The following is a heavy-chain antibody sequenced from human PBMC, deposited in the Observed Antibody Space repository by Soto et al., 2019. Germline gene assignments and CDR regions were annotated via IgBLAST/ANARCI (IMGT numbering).Heavy chain of an antibody. V-gene: IGHV1-3*01. CDR2: INAGNGNT. Sequence: ASVKVSCKASGYTFTSYAMHWVRQAPGQRLEWMGWINAGNGNTKYSQKFQGRVTITRDTSVSTAYMELSSLRSEDTAVYYCARCAGYSSSSEIDYWGQGTLVTVSS. CDR1: GYTFTSYA. J-gene: IGHJ4*02. D-gene: IGHD6-13*01. CDR3: ARCAGYSSSSEIDY.